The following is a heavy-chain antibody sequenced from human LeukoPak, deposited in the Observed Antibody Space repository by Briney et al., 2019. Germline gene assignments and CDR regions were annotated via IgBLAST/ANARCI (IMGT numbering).Heavy chain of an antibody. V-gene: IGHV4-59*08. J-gene: IGHJ6*02. CDR2: IYYSGST. CDR1: AGSISSYY. CDR3: ARHLRNVVPPNYYYGMDV. Sequence: SETLSLTCTGSAGSISSYYWSWIRQAPGKGLEGMGYIYYSGSTNYNPSLKSRVTISVDTSKNQFSLKLSSVTDADTAVYYCARHLRNVVPPNYYYGMDVWGQGTTVTVSS. D-gene: IGHD2-2*01.